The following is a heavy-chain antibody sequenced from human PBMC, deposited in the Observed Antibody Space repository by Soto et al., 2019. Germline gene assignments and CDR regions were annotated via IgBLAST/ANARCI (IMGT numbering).Heavy chain of an antibody. D-gene: IGHD6-6*01. CDR1: GGTFSSYA. CDR2: IIPIFGTA. Sequence: SVKVSCKASGGTFSSYAISWVRQAPGQGLEWMGGIIPIFGTANYAQKFQGRVTITADESTSTAYMELSSLRSEDTAVYYCARYSLAALTVLPPDYWGQGTLVTVSS. V-gene: IGHV1-69*13. CDR3: ARYSLAALTVLPPDY. J-gene: IGHJ4*02.